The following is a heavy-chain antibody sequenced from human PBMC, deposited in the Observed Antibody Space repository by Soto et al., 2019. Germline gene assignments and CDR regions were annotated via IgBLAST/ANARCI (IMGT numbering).Heavy chain of an antibody. D-gene: IGHD3-10*01. Sequence: SSETLSLTCTVTGVSISTYYWSWIRQPPGKRLEWLGYLYFNGNTDYNPSLKSRVTISVDTSKNQFSLNLRSVTTADTAVYYCARDLGTVVRGDISPGWLDVWGQGTRVTVPS. CDR1: GVSISTYY. J-gene: IGHJ6*02. CDR3: ARDLGTVVRGDISPGWLDV. CDR2: LYFNGNT. V-gene: IGHV4-59*01.